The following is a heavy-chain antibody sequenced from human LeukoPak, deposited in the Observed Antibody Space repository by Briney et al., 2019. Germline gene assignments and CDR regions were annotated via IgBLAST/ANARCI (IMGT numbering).Heavy chain of an antibody. CDR1: GFSFSIYA. D-gene: IGHD2-2*02. CDR3: ASDAVVVPAAIAGY. V-gene: IGHV3-66*01. CDR2: IYSGGST. J-gene: IGHJ4*02. Sequence: PGGSLRLSCAASGFSFSIYAMAWVRQAPGKGLEWVSFIYSGGSTHYSDSVKGRFTISRDNSKNTLYLQMNSLRAEDTAVYYCASDAVVVPAAIAGYWGQGTLVTVSS.